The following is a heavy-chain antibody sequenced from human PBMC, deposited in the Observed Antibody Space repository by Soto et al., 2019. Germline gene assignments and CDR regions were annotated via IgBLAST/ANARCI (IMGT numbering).Heavy chain of an antibody. CDR1: GGSFSGYY. J-gene: IGHJ4*02. CDR2: INHSGST. Sequence: PSETLSLTCAVYGGSFSGYYWSWIRQPPGKGLEWIGEINHSGSTNYNPSLKSRVTISVDTSKNQFSLKLSSVTAADTAVYYCARALKGDIVVVVAATSAYFDYWGQGTLVTVSS. D-gene: IGHD2-15*01. V-gene: IGHV4-34*01. CDR3: ARALKGDIVVVVAATSAYFDY.